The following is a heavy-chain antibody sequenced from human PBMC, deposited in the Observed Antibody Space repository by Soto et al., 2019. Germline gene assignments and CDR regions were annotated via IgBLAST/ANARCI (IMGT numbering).Heavy chain of an antibody. D-gene: IGHD2-15*01. CDR2: IYPGDSDT. J-gene: IGHJ6*04. Sequence: PGESLKISCKGSGYSFTSYWIGWVRQMPGKGLEWMWIIYPGDSDTRYSPSFQGQVTISADKSIRTAYLQWSSLKASDTAMYYCARKDGSNYYYYGMDVWGKGXTVTVSS. CDR3: ARKDGSNYYYYGMDV. CDR1: GYSFTSYW. V-gene: IGHV5-51*01.